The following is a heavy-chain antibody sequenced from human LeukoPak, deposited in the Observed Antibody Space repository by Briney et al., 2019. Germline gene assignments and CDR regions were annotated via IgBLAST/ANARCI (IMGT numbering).Heavy chain of an antibody. D-gene: IGHD5-18*01. CDR3: AREDTAMASGGLDY. J-gene: IGHJ4*02. V-gene: IGHV4-59*01. CDR1: GGSISSYY. CDR2: IYYSGST. Sequence: PSETLSLTCTVSGGSISSYYWSWIRQPPGKGLEWIGYIYYSGSTNYKPSLKSRVTISVDTSKNQFSLKLSSVTAADTAVYYCAREDTAMASGGLDYWGQGTLVTVSS.